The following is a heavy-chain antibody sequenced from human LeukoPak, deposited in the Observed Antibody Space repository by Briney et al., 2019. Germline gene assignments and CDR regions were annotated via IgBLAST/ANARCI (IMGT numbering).Heavy chain of an antibody. V-gene: IGHV1-69*06. Sequence: SVKVSCKASGGTFSSYAISWVRQAPGQGLEWMGGIIPIFGTANYAQKFQGRVTITADKSTSTAYMELSSLRSEDTAVYYCTGATTYYYYYMDVWGKGTTVTVSS. CDR3: TGATTYYYYYMDV. D-gene: IGHD1-26*01. CDR2: IIPIFGTA. J-gene: IGHJ6*03. CDR1: GGTFSSYA.